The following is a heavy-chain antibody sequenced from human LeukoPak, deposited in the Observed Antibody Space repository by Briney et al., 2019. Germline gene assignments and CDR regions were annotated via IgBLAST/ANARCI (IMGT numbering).Heavy chain of an antibody. V-gene: IGHV3-30*04. CDR3: AKDRWFGEFGEANWFDP. J-gene: IGHJ5*02. Sequence: GGSLRLSCAASGFTFSSYVMHWVRQAPGKGLEWVAIISYDGSNEYHADSVKGRFTISRDNSKNTLYLQMNSLRAEDTAVYYCAKDRWFGEFGEANWFDPWGQGTLVTVSS. CDR2: ISYDGSNE. D-gene: IGHD3-10*01. CDR1: GFTFSSYV.